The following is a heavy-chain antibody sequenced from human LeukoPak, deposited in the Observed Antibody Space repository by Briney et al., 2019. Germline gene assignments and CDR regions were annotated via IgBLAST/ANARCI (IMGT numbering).Heavy chain of an antibody. J-gene: IGHJ4*02. CDR1: GFTFSDYY. Sequence: GGSLRLSCAASGFTFSDYYMSWVRQAPGKGLEWVSAIRGSGGSTYYADSVKGRFTISRDNSKNTLYLQMNSLRAEDTAVYYCAKGAVEMATILGYFDYWGQGTLVTVSS. D-gene: IGHD5-24*01. V-gene: IGHV3-23*01. CDR3: AKGAVEMATILGYFDY. CDR2: IRGSGGST.